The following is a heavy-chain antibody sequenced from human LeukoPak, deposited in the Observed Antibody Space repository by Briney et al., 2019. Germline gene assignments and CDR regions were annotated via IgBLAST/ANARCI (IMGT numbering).Heavy chain of an antibody. D-gene: IGHD5-18*01. CDR3: GSGYSYGTDAFDI. Sequence: PGRSLRLSCTASGFTFGDYAMSWVRQAPGKGLEWVGFIRSKAYGGTTEYAASVKGRFTISRDDSKSIAYLQMNSLKTEDTAVYYCGSGYSYGTDAFDIWGQGTMVTVSS. CDR2: IRSKAYGGTT. J-gene: IGHJ3*02. V-gene: IGHV3-49*04. CDR1: GFTFGDYA.